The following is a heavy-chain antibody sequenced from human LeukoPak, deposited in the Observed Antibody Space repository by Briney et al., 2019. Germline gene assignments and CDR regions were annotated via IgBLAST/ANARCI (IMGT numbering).Heavy chain of an antibody. CDR2: INPNSGGT. J-gene: IGHJ5*02. Sequence: ASVTVSCKASGYTFTGYYMHWVRQAPGQGLEWMGWINPNSGGTNYAQKFQGRVTMTRDTSISTAYMELSRLRSDDTAVYYCARYPSTYYDFWSGYSSWFDPWGQGTLVTVSS. CDR3: ARYPSTYYDFWSGYSSWFDP. D-gene: IGHD3-3*01. V-gene: IGHV1-2*02. CDR1: GYTFTGYY.